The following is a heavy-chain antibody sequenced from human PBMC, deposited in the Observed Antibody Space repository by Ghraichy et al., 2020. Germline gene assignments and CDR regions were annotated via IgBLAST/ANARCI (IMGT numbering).Heavy chain of an antibody. V-gene: IGHV3-30-3*01. CDR1: GFTFSRYS. D-gene: IGHD5-12*01. CDR3: ARGNVHIVDTVDEF. Sequence: GGSLRLSCAASGFTFSRYSMHWVRQAPGKGLEWVAVISSDATKKYYGDSVKGRFNITRDNSENTLYLQMNSLRLEDTAVYYCARGNVHIVDTVDEFWGQGTLVTVYS. CDR2: ISSDATKK. J-gene: IGHJ4*02.